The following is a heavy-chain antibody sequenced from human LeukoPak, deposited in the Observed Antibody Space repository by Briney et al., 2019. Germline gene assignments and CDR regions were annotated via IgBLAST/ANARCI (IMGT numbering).Heavy chain of an antibody. J-gene: IGHJ3*02. V-gene: IGHV4-59*08. CDR3: ARHSGSRDGFDI. Sequence: PSETLSLTCTVSGGSLSSFYWSWIRQLPGKGLEWIGHIYYSGSTNYNPSLKSRVTISVDTSKNQFSLKLSSVTAADTAVYYCARHSGSRDGFDIWGQGTMVTVSS. D-gene: IGHD1-26*01. CDR2: IYYSGST. CDR1: GGSLSSFY.